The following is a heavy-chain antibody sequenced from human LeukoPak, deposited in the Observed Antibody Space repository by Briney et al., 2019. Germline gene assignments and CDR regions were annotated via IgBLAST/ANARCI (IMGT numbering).Heavy chain of an antibody. V-gene: IGHV4-59*01. CDR2: IYYSGST. D-gene: IGHD2-2*01. J-gene: IGHJ4*02. CDR1: GGSISSYY. Sequence: QTLSLICTLSGGSISSYYWSWIRQPPGKGLEWIGYIYYSGSTNYNPSRKSRVTISVRTSKNHFSLKLSSVTAADTAVYYCARDCSSTSCYGTFDYWGRGTLVTVPS. CDR3: ARDCSSTSCYGTFDY.